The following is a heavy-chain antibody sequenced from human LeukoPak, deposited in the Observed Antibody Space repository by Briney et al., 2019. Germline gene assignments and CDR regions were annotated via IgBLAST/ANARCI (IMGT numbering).Heavy chain of an antibody. CDR3: AKRIGVSGYGFDY. D-gene: IGHD5-12*01. V-gene: IGHV3-23*01. J-gene: IGHJ4*02. CDR2: ISGSGDST. Sequence: PGGSLRLSCAASGFTFSSYAMSWVRQAPGKGLEWVSAISGSGDSTYYADSVKGRFTISRDNFKNTLYLQMNSLRAEDTAVYYCAKRIGVSGYGFDYWGPGTLVTVSS. CDR1: GFTFSSYA.